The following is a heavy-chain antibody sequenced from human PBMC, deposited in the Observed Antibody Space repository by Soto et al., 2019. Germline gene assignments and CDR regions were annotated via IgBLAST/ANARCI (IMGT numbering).Heavy chain of an antibody. J-gene: IGHJ4*02. Sequence: SETLSLPCPVSGGSFNSGSYSWSWIRQPPGKGLEWIGYVYHTGRTSYNPSLKSRVSISMDTSKNQFSLNLDSVTAADTAVYFCARDFAYFDSWGQGTLVTVSS. V-gene: IGHV4-61*01. CDR3: ARDFAYFDS. D-gene: IGHD3-3*01. CDR1: GGSFNSGSYS. CDR2: VYHTGRT.